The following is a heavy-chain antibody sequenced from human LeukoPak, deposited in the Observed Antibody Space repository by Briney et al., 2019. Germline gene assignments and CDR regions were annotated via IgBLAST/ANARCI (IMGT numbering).Heavy chain of an antibody. Sequence: GASVKVSCKASGYTFTSYDINWVRQATGQGLEWMGWMNPNSGNTGYTQKFQGRVTMTRDTSISTAYMEMSGLIYDDTAVYYCARSSYSSGSDAFDIWGQGTMVTVSS. CDR1: GYTFTSYD. J-gene: IGHJ3*02. CDR2: MNPNSGNT. V-gene: IGHV1-8*01. CDR3: ARSSYSSGSDAFDI. D-gene: IGHD6-19*01.